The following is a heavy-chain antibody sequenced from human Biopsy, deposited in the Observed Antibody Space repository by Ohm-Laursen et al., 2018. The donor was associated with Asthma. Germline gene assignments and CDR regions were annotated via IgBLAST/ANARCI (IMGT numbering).Heavy chain of an antibody. D-gene: IGHD6-19*01. V-gene: IGHV3-53*01. J-gene: IGHJ4*02. CDR1: GITVSRDH. CDR2: IYSGGTS. CDR3: ARGDSSGWSHYYFDY. Sequence: SLTLSCSASGITVSRDHMFWVRQAPGKGLEWVSVIYSGGTSHTADSVRGRFTISRDFSKNTLHLQMHSLRVEDTAVYYCARGDSSGWSHYYFDYWGQGTLVTVSS.